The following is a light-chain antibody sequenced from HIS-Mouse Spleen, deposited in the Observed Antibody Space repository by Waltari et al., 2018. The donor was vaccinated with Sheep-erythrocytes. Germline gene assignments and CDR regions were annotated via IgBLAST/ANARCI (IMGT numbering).Light chain of an antibody. V-gene: IGLV2-23*01. CDR2: EGS. Sequence: QSALTQPASASGSPGQSITISCTGTSSDVGSYNLVSWYQQHPGKAPKLMTYEGSKRPSGVSNRFSGSKSGNTASLTISGLQAEDEADYYCCSYAGSSTPWVFGGGTKLTVL. J-gene: IGLJ3*02. CDR1: SSDVGSYNL. CDR3: CSYAGSSTPWV.